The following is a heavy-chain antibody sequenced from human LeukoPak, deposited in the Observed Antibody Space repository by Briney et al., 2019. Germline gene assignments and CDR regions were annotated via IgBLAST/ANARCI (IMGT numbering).Heavy chain of an antibody. CDR3: ARDLREYCSSTSCHIFDY. CDR1: GGTFSTYA. D-gene: IGHD2-2*02. Sequence: SVKVSCKASGGTFSTYAISWVRQAPGQGLEWMGGIIPIFGTSNYAQKFQGRVTITAGESTSTAYMELSSLRSEDTAVYYCARDLREYCSSTSCHIFDYWGQGTLVTVSS. CDR2: IIPIFGTS. J-gene: IGHJ4*02. V-gene: IGHV1-69*13.